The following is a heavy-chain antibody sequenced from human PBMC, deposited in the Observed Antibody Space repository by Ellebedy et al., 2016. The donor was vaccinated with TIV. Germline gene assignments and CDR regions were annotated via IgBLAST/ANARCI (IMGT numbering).Heavy chain of an antibody. Sequence: SETLSLXCTVSGGSISSYYWSWIRQPPGKGLEWIGYIYYSGSTNYNPSLKSRVTISVDTSKNQFSLKLSSVTAADTAVYYCARDRDYYDSSGPFFDLWGRGTLVTVSS. J-gene: IGHJ2*01. CDR3: ARDRDYYDSSGPFFDL. D-gene: IGHD3-22*01. CDR1: GGSISSYY. CDR2: IYYSGST. V-gene: IGHV4-59*01.